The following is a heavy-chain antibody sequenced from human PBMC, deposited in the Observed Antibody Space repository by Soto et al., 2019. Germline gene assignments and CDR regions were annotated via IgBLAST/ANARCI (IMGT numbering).Heavy chain of an antibody. Sequence: QVQLVESGGGVVQPGRSLRLYCAASGFTFSSYGMHWGRQAPGKGLEWVAVISYDGSNKYYADSVKGRVTISRDNSKNTLYLQMNSLRAEDTAVYYCASSLYYYDSSGYLGHLKLDYWGQGTLVTVSS. V-gene: IGHV3-30*03. D-gene: IGHD3-22*01. CDR2: ISYDGSNK. CDR3: ASSLYYYDSSGYLGHLKLDY. J-gene: IGHJ4*02. CDR1: GFTFSSYG.